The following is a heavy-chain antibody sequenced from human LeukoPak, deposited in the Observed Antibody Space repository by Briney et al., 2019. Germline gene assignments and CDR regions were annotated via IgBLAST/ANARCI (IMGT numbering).Heavy chain of an antibody. D-gene: IGHD3-3*02. V-gene: IGHV1-24*01. Sequence: GASVKVSCKVSGYTLTELSMHWVRQAPGKGVEWMGGFDPEGGETIYAQKFQGRVTMTEDTSTDTAYMELSSLRSEDTAVYYCATDSHTHFLDVWGKGTTVTVSS. CDR3: ATDSHTHFLDV. CDR1: GYTLTELS. J-gene: IGHJ6*04. CDR2: FDPEGGET.